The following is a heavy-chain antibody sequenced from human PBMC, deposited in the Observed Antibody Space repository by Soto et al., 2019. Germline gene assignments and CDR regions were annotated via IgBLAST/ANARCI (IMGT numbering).Heavy chain of an antibody. CDR2: ISYDGSNK. CDR1: GFTCISYG. V-gene: IGHV3-30*18. Sequence: GGSLRLSCTASGFTCISYGMHWVRQATGKGLEWVAVISYDGSNKYYADSVKGRFTISRDNSKNTLYLQMNSLRAEDTAVYYCAKVPRIQLWSTGAFDIWGRGTMVTVSS. D-gene: IGHD5-18*01. CDR3: AKVPRIQLWSTGAFDI. J-gene: IGHJ3*02.